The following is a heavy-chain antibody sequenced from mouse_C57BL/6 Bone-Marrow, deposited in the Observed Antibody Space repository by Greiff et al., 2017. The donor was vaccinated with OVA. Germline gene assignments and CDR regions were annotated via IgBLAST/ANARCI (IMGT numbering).Heavy chain of an antibody. CDR2: IDPETGGT. Sequence: QVQLQQSGAELVRPGASVTLSCKASGYTFTDYEMHWVKQTPVHGLEWIGAIDPETGGTAYNQKFKGKAILTADKSASTAYMELRILTSEDSAVYYCTRDCYPHYYAMYYWGQGTSVTVSS. CDR1: GYTFTDYE. CDR3: TRDCYPHYYAMYY. D-gene: IGHD2-3*01. V-gene: IGHV1-15*01. J-gene: IGHJ4*01.